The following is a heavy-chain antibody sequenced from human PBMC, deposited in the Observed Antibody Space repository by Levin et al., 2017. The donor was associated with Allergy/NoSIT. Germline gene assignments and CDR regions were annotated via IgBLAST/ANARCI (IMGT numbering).Heavy chain of an antibody. Sequence: GASVKVSCKASGYTFTSYAMNWVRQAPGQGLEWMGWINTNTGNPTYAQGFTGRFVFSLDTSVSTAYLQISSLKAEDTAVYYCARVSEGGIAAAGTDMGYFDYWGQGTLVTVSS. CDR1: GYTFTSYA. CDR2: INTNTGNP. CDR3: ARVSEGGIAAAGTDMGYFDY. V-gene: IGHV7-4-1*02. D-gene: IGHD6-13*01. J-gene: IGHJ4*02.